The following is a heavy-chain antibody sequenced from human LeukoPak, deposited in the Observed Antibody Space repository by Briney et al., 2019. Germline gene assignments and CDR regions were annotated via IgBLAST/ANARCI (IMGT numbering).Heavy chain of an antibody. J-gene: IGHJ4*02. D-gene: IGHD6-19*01. CDR1: GFTFTTNW. CDR2: IKEDGSKV. Sequence: GGSLRLSCAASGFTFTTNWMSWVRQTPGKGLEWVANIKEDGSKVYYVDSVRGRFTISRDNAKNSLYLRMDSLRAEDTAVYYCARESTVAGTIFDFWGRGTLVTVSS. CDR3: ARESTVAGTIFDF. V-gene: IGHV3-7*04.